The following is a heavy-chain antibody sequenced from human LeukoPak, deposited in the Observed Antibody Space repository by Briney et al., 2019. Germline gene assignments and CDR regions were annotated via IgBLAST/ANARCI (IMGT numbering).Heavy chain of an antibody. CDR1: GFTLSSYA. D-gene: IGHD3-22*01. CDR2: ISGSGGST. V-gene: IGHV3-23*01. Sequence: GGSLRLSCAASGFTLSSYAMSWVRQAPGKGLEWVSAISGSGGSTYYADSVKGRFTISRDNSKNTLYLQMNSLRAEDTAVYYCAKDRPNPMCYYDSSGYYLFDYWGQGTLVTVSS. CDR3: AKDRPNPMCYYDSSGYYLFDY. J-gene: IGHJ4*02.